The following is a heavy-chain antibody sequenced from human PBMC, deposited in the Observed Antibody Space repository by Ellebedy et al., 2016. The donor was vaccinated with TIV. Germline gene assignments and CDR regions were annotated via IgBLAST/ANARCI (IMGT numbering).Heavy chain of an antibody. J-gene: IGHJ3*02. V-gene: IGHV1-69*13. D-gene: IGHD2-2*01. CDR2: IIPIFGTA. CDR1: GGTFSSYA. CDR3: ASLLGFSFMVVPAAPKGDDAFDI. Sequence: SVKVSCXASGGTFSSYAISWVRQAPGQGLEWMGGIIPIFGTANYAQKFQGRVTITADESTSTAYMELSSLRSEDTAVYYCASLLGFSFMVVPAAPKGDDAFDIWGQGTMVTVSS.